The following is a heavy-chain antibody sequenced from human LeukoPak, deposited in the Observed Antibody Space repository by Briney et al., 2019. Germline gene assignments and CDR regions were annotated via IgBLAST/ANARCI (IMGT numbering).Heavy chain of an antibody. V-gene: IGHV3-30*01. CDR3: AKSSLYYYMDV. J-gene: IGHJ6*03. CDR2: ISYDGSNK. CDR1: GFTFSSYA. Sequence: PGGSLRLSCAASGFTFSSYAMHWVCQAPGKGLEWVAVISYDGSNKYYADSVKGRFTISRDNSKNTLYLQMNSLRAEDTAVYYCAKSSLYYYMDVWGKGTTVTVSS. D-gene: IGHD2-2*01.